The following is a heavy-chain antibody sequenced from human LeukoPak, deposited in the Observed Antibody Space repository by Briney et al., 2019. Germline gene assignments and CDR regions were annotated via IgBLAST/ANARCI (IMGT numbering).Heavy chain of an antibody. CDR3: ATQLYWSGNSCLTRNFDY. Sequence: DSVRGRFTVSRDNAKNSVYLQMNSLRVEDTAVYYCATQLYWSGNSCLTRNFDYWGQGTLVTVSS. D-gene: IGHD2-15*01. V-gene: IGHV3-7*01. J-gene: IGHJ4*02.